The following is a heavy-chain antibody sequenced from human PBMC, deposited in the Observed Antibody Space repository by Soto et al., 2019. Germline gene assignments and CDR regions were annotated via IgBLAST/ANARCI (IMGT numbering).Heavy chain of an antibody. J-gene: IGHJ3*02. CDR1: GFTFSSYA. Sequence: GGSLRLSCAASGFTFSSYAMSWVRQAPGKGLEWVSAISGSGGSTYYADSVKGRFTISRDNSKNTLYLQMNSLRAEDTAVYYCAKDTFWSLAAASDDAFDIWGQGTMVTVSS. CDR3: AKDTFWSLAAASDDAFDI. V-gene: IGHV3-23*01. D-gene: IGHD3-3*01. CDR2: ISGSGGST.